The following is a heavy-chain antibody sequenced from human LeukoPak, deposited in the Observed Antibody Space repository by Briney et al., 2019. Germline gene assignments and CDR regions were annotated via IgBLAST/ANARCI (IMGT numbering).Heavy chain of an antibody. J-gene: IGHJ4*02. CDR1: GFTVSSTY. CDR2: IYSGGKV. CDR3: AGRHCSGGGCYFAGADPFDY. V-gene: IGHV3-53*01. Sequence: PGGSLRLSCAASGFTVSSTYMSWVRQAPGKGLEWVSVIYSGGKVYYIDSVKGRFTISGDTSKNTLYLQMNSLRVEDTAVYFCAGRHCSGGGCYFAGADPFDYWGQGTLVTVSS. D-gene: IGHD2-15*01.